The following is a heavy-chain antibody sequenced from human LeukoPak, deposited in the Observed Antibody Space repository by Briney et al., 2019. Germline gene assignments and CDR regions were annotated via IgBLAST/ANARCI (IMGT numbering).Heavy chain of an antibody. CDR2: INPNSGGT. D-gene: IGHD6-13*01. CDR3: ARDLYSSSWYPFAY. CDR1: GYTFTGYY. Sequence: AAPVKVSCKASGYTFTGYYMHWVRQAPGQGLEWMGWINPNSGGTNYAQKFQGRVTMTRDTSISTAYMELSRLRSDDTAVYYCARDLYSSSWYPFAYWGQGTLVTVSS. V-gene: IGHV1-2*02. J-gene: IGHJ4*02.